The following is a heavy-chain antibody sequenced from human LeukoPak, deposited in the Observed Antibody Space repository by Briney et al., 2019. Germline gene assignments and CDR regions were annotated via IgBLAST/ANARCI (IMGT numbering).Heavy chain of an antibody. D-gene: IGHD3-10*01. V-gene: IGHV3-15*01. CDR1: GFTFSNTW. CDR3: ATLTVRGVINI. J-gene: IGHJ4*02. Sequence: GGSLRLSCAASGFTFSNTWMNWVRQAPGKGLEWVGRIQSKTDGGTKEYAATVKGRFTISRDDSKTTLYLQMNSLKTEDTAVYYCATLTVRGVINIWGQGTLVTVSS. CDR2: IQSKTDGGTK.